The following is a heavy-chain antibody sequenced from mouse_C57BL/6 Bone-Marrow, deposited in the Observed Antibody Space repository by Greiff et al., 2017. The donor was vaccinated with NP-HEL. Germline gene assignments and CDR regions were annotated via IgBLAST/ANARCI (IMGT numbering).Heavy chain of an antibody. CDR1: GFTFSSYG. CDR3: ARGGRQGYYFDY. CDR2: ISSGGSYT. J-gene: IGHJ2*01. Sequence: EVKLVESGGDLVKPGGSLKLSCAASGFTFSSYGMSWVRQTPDKRLAWVATISSGGSYTYYPDSVKGRFTISRDNAKNTLYLQMSSLKSEDTAMYYCARGGRQGYYFDYWGQGTTLTVSS. V-gene: IGHV5-6*01. D-gene: IGHD2-12*01.